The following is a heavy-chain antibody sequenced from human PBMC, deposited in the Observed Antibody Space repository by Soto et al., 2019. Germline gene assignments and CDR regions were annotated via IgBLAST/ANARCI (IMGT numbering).Heavy chain of an antibody. CDR1: GYTFTNYG. V-gene: IGHV1-18*01. D-gene: IGHD6-6*01. Sequence: QVQLLQSGAEVKKPGASVKVSCKASGYTFTNYGITWVRQAPGQGLEWMGWISAYNGDTHYTQRLQGRVTMPTDTSTSTAYMELRGLRSDDTAVYYWARVRQLVGYFYYYMDVWGKGTTVTVSS. J-gene: IGHJ6*03. CDR3: ARVRQLVGYFYYYMDV. CDR2: ISAYNGDT.